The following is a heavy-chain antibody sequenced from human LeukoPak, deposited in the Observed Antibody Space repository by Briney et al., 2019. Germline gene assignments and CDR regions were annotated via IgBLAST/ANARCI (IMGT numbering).Heavy chain of an antibody. CDR2: ISSSSSYI. D-gene: IGHD2-15*01. J-gene: IGHJ6*02. Sequence: GGSLRLSCAASGFTFSSYTMNWVRQAPGKGLEWVSSISSSSSYIYYADSVKGRLTITRDNAKNSLYLQMNSLRAEDTAVYYCARDPTPRYCSGGSCYTHYGMDVWGQGTTVTVSS. CDR3: ARDPTPRYCSGGSCYTHYGMDV. V-gene: IGHV3-21*01. CDR1: GFTFSSYT.